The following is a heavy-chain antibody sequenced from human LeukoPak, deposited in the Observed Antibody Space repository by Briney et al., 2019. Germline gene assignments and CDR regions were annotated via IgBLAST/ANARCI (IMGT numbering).Heavy chain of an antibody. J-gene: IGHJ4*02. CDR1: GFTFSSYA. D-gene: IGHD5-24*01. Sequence: QPGRSLRLSCAASGFTFSSYAMHWVRQAPGKGLEWVANIKQDGSEKYYVDSVKGRFTISRDNAKNSLYLQMNSLRAEDTAVYYCARAARGDGYLADYWGQGTLVTVSS. CDR2: IKQDGSEK. CDR3: ARAARGDGYLADY. V-gene: IGHV3-7*01.